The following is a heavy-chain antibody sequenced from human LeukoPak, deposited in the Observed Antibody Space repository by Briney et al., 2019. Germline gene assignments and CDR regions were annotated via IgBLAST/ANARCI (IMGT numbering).Heavy chain of an antibody. CDR3: ARITMGATSANFYYYFLDA. J-gene: IGHJ6*03. D-gene: IGHD3-3*01. Sequence: PGGSLRPSCAASGFTYSGSTLHWVRQAPGKGLEYVSAIISHGGSTHYADSVKGRFTVSRDNSKNTLYLQMDSLRAEDMAVYYCARITMGATSANFYYYFLDAWGKRTTVTVSS. CDR2: IISHGGST. V-gene: IGHV3-64*02. CDR1: GFTYSGST.